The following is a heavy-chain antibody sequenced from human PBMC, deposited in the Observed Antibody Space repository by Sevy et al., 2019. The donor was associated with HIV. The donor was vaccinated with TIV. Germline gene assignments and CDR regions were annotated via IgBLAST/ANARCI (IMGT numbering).Heavy chain of an antibody. Sequence: GGSLRLSCAASGFIFEDYVMHWVRHAPGKGLEWIAGITKNSGSIDYADSVKGRFTISRDNAKKSLYLQMNSLRAEDTALYYGAKDSLPTMVRGAKDWGQGTMVTVSS. CDR3: AKDSLPTMVRGAKD. V-gene: IGHV3-9*01. CDR2: ITKNSGSI. J-gene: IGHJ3*01. D-gene: IGHD3-10*01. CDR1: GFIFEDYV.